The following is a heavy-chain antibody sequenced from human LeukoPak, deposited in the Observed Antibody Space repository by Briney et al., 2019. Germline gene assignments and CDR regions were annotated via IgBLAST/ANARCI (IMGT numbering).Heavy chain of an antibody. D-gene: IGHD3-10*01. V-gene: IGHV4-34*01. CDR2: INHSGST. CDR1: GGSFSGYY. J-gene: IGHJ5*02. Sequence: PSETLSLTCAVYGGSFSGYYWSWIRQPPGKGLEWIGEINHSGSTNYNPSLKSRVTISVDTSKNQFSLKLSSVTAADTAVYYCARRVDCYGYGSKRFDPWGQGTLVTVSS. CDR3: ARRVDCYGYGSKRFDP.